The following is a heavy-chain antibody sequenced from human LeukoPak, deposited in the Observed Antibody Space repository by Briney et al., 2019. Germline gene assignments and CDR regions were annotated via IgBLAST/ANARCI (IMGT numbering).Heavy chain of an antibody. CDR3: AKLGNFASGSYSD. Sequence: GGSLRLSCAASGFTFSSFAMSWVCQAPGKGLEWVSGISDSGGYTYYADSVKGRFTISRDNSKNTLYLHMNSLRAEDTAVYYCAKLGNFASGSYSDWDQGTLVTVSS. CDR1: GFTFSSFA. J-gene: IGHJ4*02. CDR2: ISDSGGYT. D-gene: IGHD3-10*01. V-gene: IGHV3-23*01.